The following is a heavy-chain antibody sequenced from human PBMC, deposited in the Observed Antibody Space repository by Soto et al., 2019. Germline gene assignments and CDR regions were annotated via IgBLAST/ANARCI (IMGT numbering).Heavy chain of an antibody. CDR1: GDSVSSRSAA. V-gene: IGHV6-1*01. Sequence: SQTLSLTCAISGDSVSSRSAAWNWIRQSPSRGLEWLGRTYYRSKWSTDYAVSVKSRIIINPDTSKNQFSLQLNSVTPEDTAVYYCTRALSGSYDYWGQGTLVTVSS. CDR3: TRALSGSYDY. D-gene: IGHD1-26*01. J-gene: IGHJ4*02. CDR2: TYYRSKWST.